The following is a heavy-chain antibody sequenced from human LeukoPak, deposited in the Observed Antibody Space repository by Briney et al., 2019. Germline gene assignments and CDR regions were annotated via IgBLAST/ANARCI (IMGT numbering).Heavy chain of an antibody. J-gene: IGHJ4*02. CDR1: GFTFSSYW. CDR2: IKSDGTEE. Sequence: GGSLRLSCTASGFTFSSYWMNWVRQVPGKELEWVAIIKSDGTEEHYLDSVKGRFTISRDNSKNTLYLQMNSLRAEDTAVYYCARDKVSSGSWYIWDYWGQGTLVTVTS. V-gene: IGHV3-7*03. D-gene: IGHD6-13*01. CDR3: ARDKVSSGSWYIWDY.